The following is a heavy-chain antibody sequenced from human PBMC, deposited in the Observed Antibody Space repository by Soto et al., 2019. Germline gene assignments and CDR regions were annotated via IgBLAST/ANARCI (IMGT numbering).Heavy chain of an antibody. J-gene: IGHJ4*02. CDR2: ISGSGGST. D-gene: IGHD3-9*01. V-gene: IGHV3-23*01. Sequence: GGSLRLSCAASGFTFSSYAMSWVRQAPGKGLEWVSAISGSGGSTYHADSVKGRFTISRDNSKNTLYLQMNSLRAEDTAVYYCAKDSGPWLSYFDYWGQGTLVTVSS. CDR3: AKDSGPWLSYFDY. CDR1: GFTFSSYA.